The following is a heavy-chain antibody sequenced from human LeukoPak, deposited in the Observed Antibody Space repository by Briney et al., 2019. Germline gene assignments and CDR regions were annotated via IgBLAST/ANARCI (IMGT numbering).Heavy chain of an antibody. J-gene: IGHJ5*02. Sequence: SETLSLTCTVSGGSISSSSYYWGWIRQPPGKGLEWIGSIYYSGSTYYNPSLKSRVTISVDTSKNQFSLKLSSVTAADTAVYYCARLDSSGPFDPWGQGTLVTVSS. CDR1: GGSISSSSYY. CDR3: ARLDSSGPFDP. D-gene: IGHD3-22*01. V-gene: IGHV4-39*07. CDR2: IYYSGST.